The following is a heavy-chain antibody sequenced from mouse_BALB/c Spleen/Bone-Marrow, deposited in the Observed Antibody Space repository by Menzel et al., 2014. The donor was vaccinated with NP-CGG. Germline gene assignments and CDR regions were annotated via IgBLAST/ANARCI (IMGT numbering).Heavy chain of an antibody. D-gene: IGHD2-14*01. CDR1: GFNIKDTY. V-gene: IGHV14-3*02. Sequence: EVMLVESGAELVKPGASVKLSCTASGFNIKDTYMHWVKQRPEQGLEWIGRVDPANGNTKYDPKFQGKATITADTSSNTAYLQLSSLTSEDTAAYYCARYRLGTYFDYWGQGTTLTVSS. J-gene: IGHJ2*01. CDR3: ARYRLGTYFDY. CDR2: VDPANGNT.